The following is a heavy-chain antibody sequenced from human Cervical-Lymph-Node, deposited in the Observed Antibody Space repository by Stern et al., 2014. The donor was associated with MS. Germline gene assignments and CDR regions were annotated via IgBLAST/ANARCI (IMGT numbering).Heavy chain of an antibody. V-gene: IGHV3-21*01. CDR2: ISSSSSYI. D-gene: IGHD6-19*01. Sequence: VQLVESGGGLVKPGGSLRRSCVASGFTFSSYNMNWVRQAPGKGLEWISSISSSSSYIYYADSVKGRFTISRDNTKNSLYLQMNSLRADDTAVYYCASLVAVAAYNWSDPWGQGTPVTVSS. CDR3: ASLVAVAAYNWSDP. J-gene: IGHJ5*02. CDR1: GFTFSSYN.